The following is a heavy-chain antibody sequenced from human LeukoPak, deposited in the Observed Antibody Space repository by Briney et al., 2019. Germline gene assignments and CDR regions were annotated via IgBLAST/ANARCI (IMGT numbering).Heavy chain of an antibody. Sequence: SVKVSCKASGGTFSSYAISWVRQAPGQGLEWMGGIIPIFGTANYAQKFQGRVTITADESTSTAYMEQSSLRSEDTAVYYCARDLYDSSGYFVRGFDYWGQGTLVTVSS. CDR2: IIPIFGTA. CDR3: ARDLYDSSGYFVRGFDY. D-gene: IGHD3-22*01. J-gene: IGHJ4*02. V-gene: IGHV1-69*13. CDR1: GGTFSSYA.